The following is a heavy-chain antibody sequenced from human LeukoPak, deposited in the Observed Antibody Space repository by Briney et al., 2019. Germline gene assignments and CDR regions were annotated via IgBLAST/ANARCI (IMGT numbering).Heavy chain of an antibody. D-gene: IGHD6-13*01. J-gene: IGHJ5*02. CDR3: ARVPAPDFTGWFDP. CDR2: IYSGGST. CDR1: GFTVSSNH. Sequence: GGSLRLSCAASGFTVSSNHMSWVRQAPGKGLEWVSVIYSGGSTYYADSVKGRFTISRDNSKNLVYLQMNSLRAEDTAVYYCARVPAPDFTGWFDPWGQETLVTVSS. V-gene: IGHV3-53*01.